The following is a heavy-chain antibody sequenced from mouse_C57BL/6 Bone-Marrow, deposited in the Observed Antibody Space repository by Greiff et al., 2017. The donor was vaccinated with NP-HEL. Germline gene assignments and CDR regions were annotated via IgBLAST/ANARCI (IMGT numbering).Heavy chain of an antibody. CDR1: GYTFTSYG. D-gene: IGHD3-1*01. CDR2: IYPRSGNT. J-gene: IGHJ1*03. Sequence: VQLQQSGAELARPGASVKLSCKASGYTFTSYGISWVKQRTGQGLEWIGEIYPRSGNTYYNEKFKGKDTLTADKSSSTAYMELRSLTSEDSAVYFCARSGGNWYFDVWGTGTTVTVSS. CDR3: ARSGGNWYFDV. V-gene: IGHV1-81*01.